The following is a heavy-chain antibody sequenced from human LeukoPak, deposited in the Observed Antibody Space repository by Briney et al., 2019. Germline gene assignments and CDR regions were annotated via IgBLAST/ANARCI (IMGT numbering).Heavy chain of an antibody. CDR1: GYTFTSYG. V-gene: IGHV1-18*01. CDR3: ARDIGYCSGGSCRGWFDP. D-gene: IGHD2-15*01. J-gene: IGHJ5*02. CDR2: ISAYNGNT. Sequence: ASVKVSCKASGYTFTSYGISWVRQAPGQGLEWMGWISAYNGNTNYAQKLQGRVTMTTDTSTSTAYMELRSLRSDDTAVYYCARDIGYCSGGSCRGWFDPWGQGTLVTVSS.